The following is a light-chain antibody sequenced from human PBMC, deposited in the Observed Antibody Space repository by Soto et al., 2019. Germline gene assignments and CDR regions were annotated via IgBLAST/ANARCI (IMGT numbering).Light chain of an antibody. Sequence: MTQSPATLSVSPGEGATLSCRASQSVSSNLVWYQHRPGQAPRLLIYGASTRATDIPARFSGSGSGTEFTLTISSLQSEDFAVFYCQQYGTSEIIFGQGTRLEIK. CDR1: QSVSSN. V-gene: IGKV3-15*01. CDR2: GAS. CDR3: QQYGTSEII. J-gene: IGKJ5*01.